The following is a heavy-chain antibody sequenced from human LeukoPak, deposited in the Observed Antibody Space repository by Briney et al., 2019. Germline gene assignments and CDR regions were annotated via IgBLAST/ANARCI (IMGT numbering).Heavy chain of an antibody. CDR1: GFTFSSYA. Sequence: GGSLRLSCAVSGFTFSSYAMHWVRQAPGKGLEWVAVISYDGSNKYYADSVKGRFTISRDNSKNTLYLQMNSLRAEDTAVYYCTTWTGATGVDYWGQGTLVTVSS. J-gene: IGHJ4*02. V-gene: IGHV3-30*04. CDR3: TTWTGATGVDY. CDR2: ISYDGSNK. D-gene: IGHD1-26*01.